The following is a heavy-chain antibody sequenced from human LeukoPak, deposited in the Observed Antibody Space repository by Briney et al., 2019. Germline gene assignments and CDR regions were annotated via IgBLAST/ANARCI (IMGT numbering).Heavy chain of an antibody. J-gene: IGHJ4*02. CDR3: ARENLSYDYGDHGHGEFDY. CDR2: IRYDGSNK. D-gene: IGHD4-17*01. Sequence: GGSLRPSCAASGFTFSSYGMHWVRQAPGKGLEWVAFIRYDGSNKYYADSVKGRFTISRDNSKNTLYLQMNSLRAEDTAVYYCARENLSYDYGDHGHGEFDYWGQGTLVTVSS. V-gene: IGHV3-30*02. CDR1: GFTFSSYG.